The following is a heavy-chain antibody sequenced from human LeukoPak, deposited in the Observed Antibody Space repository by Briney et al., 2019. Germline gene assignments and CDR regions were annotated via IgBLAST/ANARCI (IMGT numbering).Heavy chain of an antibody. CDR1: GFTFSSYG. CDR3: ARNQDYGVYNSVGAFDI. CDR2: IWYDGSNK. J-gene: IGHJ3*02. V-gene: IGHV3-33*01. Sequence: PGGSLRLSCAASGFTFSSYGMHWVRQAPGKGLEWVAVIWYDGSNKYYADSVKGRFTISRDNSKNTLYLRMNSPRAEDTAVYYCARNQDYGVYNSVGAFDIWGQGTMVTVSS. D-gene: IGHD4-17*01.